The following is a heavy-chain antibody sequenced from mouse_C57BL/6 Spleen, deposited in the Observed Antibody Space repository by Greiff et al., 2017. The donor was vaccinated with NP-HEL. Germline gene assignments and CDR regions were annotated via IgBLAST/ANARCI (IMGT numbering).Heavy chain of an antibody. Sequence: VQLQQSGAELVRPGASVTLSCKASGYTFTDSEMHWVKQTPVPGLAWIGAIDPETGGTAYNQKFKGKAILTADKSSSTAYMELRSLTSEDSAVYYCTRWLPFDYWGQGTTLTVSS. CDR2: IDPETGGT. CDR3: TRWLPFDY. V-gene: IGHV1-15*01. J-gene: IGHJ2*01. D-gene: IGHD2-2*01. CDR1: GYTFTDSE.